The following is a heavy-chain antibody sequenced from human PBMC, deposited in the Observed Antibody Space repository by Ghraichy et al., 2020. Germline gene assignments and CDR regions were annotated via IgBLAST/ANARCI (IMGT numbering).Heavy chain of an antibody. D-gene: IGHD4-23*01. CDR1: GFTLSGYS. CDR2: ITSSSRTI. J-gene: IGHJ6*02. Sequence: GESLDISCVGSGFTLSGYSMNWVRQSPGKVLEWVAYITSSSRTISYADSVKGRFTISRDNAQNSLYLQMNSLRDEDTALYYCARGATVVRFFYYDGMDVWGQGTTVTVSS. V-gene: IGHV3-48*02. CDR3: ARGATVVRFFYYDGMDV.